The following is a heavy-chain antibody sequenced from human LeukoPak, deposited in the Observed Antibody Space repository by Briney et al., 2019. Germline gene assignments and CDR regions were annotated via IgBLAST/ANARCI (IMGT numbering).Heavy chain of an antibody. V-gene: IGHV1-2*02. D-gene: IGHD6-19*01. J-gene: IGHJ4*02. CDR2: INPNSGGT. CDR1: GYTFTGYY. Sequence: ASVKVSCKASGYTFTGYYMHWVRQAPGQGLEWMGWINPNSGGTNYAQKLQGRVTMTTDTSTSTAYMELRSLRSDDTAVYYCARGPHSSSSGLIWLYYFDYWGQGTLVTVSS. CDR3: ARGPHSSSSGLIWLYYFDY.